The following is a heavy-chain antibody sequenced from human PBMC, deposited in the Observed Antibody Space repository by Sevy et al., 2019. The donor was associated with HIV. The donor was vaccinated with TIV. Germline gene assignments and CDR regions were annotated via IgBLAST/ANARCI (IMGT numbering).Heavy chain of an antibody. CDR1: GFTFDDYT. J-gene: IGHJ4*02. Sequence: GGSLRLSCAASGFTFDDYTMHWVRQAPGKGLEWVSLISWDSGSTYYADSVKGRFTISRDNSKNSLYLQMNSLRAEDTALYYCAKDPVEAPGPQYFDYWGQGTLVTVSS. CDR2: ISWDSGST. V-gene: IGHV3-43*01. CDR3: AKDPVEAPGPQYFDY.